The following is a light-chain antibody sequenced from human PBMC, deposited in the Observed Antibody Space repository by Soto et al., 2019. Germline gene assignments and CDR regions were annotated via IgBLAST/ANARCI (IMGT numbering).Light chain of an antibody. Sequence: EIVLTQSPATLSVSPGQGATLSCRASQSVSTYLAWYQQKPGQAPRLLIYAASNRATGIPARFSGSGSGTDFTLTISSLEAEDLAVYYCQQRGSWPLTFGGGTRVEIK. CDR1: QSVSTY. CDR2: AAS. J-gene: IGKJ4*01. CDR3: QQRGSWPLT. V-gene: IGKV3-11*01.